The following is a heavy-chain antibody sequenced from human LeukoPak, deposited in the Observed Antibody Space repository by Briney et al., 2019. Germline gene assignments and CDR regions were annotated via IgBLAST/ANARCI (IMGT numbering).Heavy chain of an antibody. CDR1: GGSISSYY. Sequence: SETLSLTCTVSGGSISSYYWSWIRQPPGKGLEWIGYIYYSGSTNYNPSLKSRVTISVDTSKNQFSLKLSYVTAADTAVYYCPRDRGRGYSYGSEKGFDYWGQGTLVTVSS. CDR2: IYYSGST. D-gene: IGHD5-18*01. J-gene: IGHJ4*02. CDR3: PRDRGRGYSYGSEKGFDY. V-gene: IGHV4-59*01.